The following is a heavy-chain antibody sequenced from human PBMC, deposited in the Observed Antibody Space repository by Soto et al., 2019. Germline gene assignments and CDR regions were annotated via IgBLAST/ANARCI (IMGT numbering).Heavy chain of an antibody. D-gene: IGHD2-8*01. V-gene: IGHV3-23*01. J-gene: IGHJ4*01. Sequence: PGGSLRLSCAASGFTCDSPYSHGMSWVRQSPGKGPEWVPTISSNGANTHYAESVKGRFTISKDASRNTVHLHMNSLRAEDTATYFCVSWVSAHFDYWGHGTPVTVSS. CDR3: VSWVSAHFDY. CDR2: ISSNGANT. CDR1: GFTCDSPYSHG.